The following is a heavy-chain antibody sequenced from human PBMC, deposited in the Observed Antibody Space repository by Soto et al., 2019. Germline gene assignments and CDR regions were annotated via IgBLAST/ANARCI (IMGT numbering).Heavy chain of an antibody. J-gene: IGHJ3*01. V-gene: IGHV1-69*01. Sequence: QVQLVQSGAEVKKPGSSVKVSCKASGGTLNKHAITWVRRAPGQGLEWLGGIIPMFGIPNYPQKLTGRVTITADDSTNTSHMELHSLTSDDTAVYYCARGGTSGWLKGAYDVWGQGTMVTVSS. CDR3: ARGGTSGWLKGAYDV. D-gene: IGHD6-13*01. CDR2: IIPMFGIP. CDR1: GGTLNKHA.